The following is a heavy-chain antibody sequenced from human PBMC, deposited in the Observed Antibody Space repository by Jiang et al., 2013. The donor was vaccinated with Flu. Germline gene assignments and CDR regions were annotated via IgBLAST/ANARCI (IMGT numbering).Heavy chain of an antibody. V-gene: IGHV3-11*06. CDR1: GFTFSNYY. J-gene: IGHJ4*02. D-gene: IGHD2-2*01. Sequence: VQLVESGGGLVNPGGSLRLSCAASGFTFSNYYMRWIRQAPGKGLEWVSYISTGSSYTNYADSVKGRFTISRDNAKNSLYLQMSSLRAEDTAVYYCARATGSTSSSDYWGQGTLVTVSS. CDR3: ARATGSTSSSDY. CDR2: ISTGSSYT.